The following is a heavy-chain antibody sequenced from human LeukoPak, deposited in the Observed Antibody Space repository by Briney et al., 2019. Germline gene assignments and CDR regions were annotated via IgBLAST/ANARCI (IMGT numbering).Heavy chain of an antibody. J-gene: IGHJ5*02. CDR2: IYYSGST. Sequence: SETLSLTCSVHGSSFTGYYWSWIRQHPGKGLEWIGYIYYSGSTYYNPSLKSRVTISVDTSKNQFSLKLSSVTAADTAVYYCARWARVANWFDPWGQGTLVTVSS. D-gene: IGHD1-26*01. V-gene: IGHV4-59*06. CDR3: ARWARVANWFDP. CDR1: GSSFTGYY.